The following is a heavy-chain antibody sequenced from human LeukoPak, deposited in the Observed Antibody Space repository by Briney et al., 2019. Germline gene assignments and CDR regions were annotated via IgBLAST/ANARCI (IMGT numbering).Heavy chain of an antibody. J-gene: IGHJ4*02. Sequence: ASVKVSCKASGYTFTGYYMHWVRQAPGQGLEWMGWINPNSGGTNYAQKFQGRVTMTRDTSISTAYMELSRLRSDDTAVYYCARAPGRGIVGAGTDFWGQGTLVTVSS. D-gene: IGHD1-26*01. CDR2: INPNSGGT. CDR3: ARAPGRGIVGAGTDF. V-gene: IGHV1-2*02. CDR1: GYTFTGYY.